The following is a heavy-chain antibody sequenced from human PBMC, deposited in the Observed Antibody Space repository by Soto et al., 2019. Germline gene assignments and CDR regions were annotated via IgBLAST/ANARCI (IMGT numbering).Heavy chain of an antibody. J-gene: IGHJ6*02. CDR1: GLIFSDYH. V-gene: IGHV3-72*01. Sequence: EVQLVESGGGLVQPGGSLRLSCAASGLIFSDYHMDWVRQAPGKGLEWVGRIRRKANSYTTEYAASVKGRFTISRDDSRDSLYWQITIRKTERAALCYFARLGGRSGGSSDMDVWGQGTTVTVSS. CDR2: IRRKANSYTT. D-gene: IGHD6-19*01. CDR3: ARLGGRSGGSSDMDV.